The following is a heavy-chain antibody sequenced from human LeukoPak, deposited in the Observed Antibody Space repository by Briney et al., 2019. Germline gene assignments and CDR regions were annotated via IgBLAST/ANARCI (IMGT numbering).Heavy chain of an antibody. CDR3: ARDSEGGSGWFDP. D-gene: IGHD3-16*01. Sequence: ASVKVSCKASGYTFTSYDINWVRQATGQGLEWMGWMNPNSGNTGYAQKFQGRVTITRDTSINTAYMELSSLRSEDAAVYYCARDSEGGSGWFDPWGQGTLVTVSS. J-gene: IGHJ5*02. V-gene: IGHV1-8*01. CDR2: MNPNSGNT. CDR1: GYTFTSYD.